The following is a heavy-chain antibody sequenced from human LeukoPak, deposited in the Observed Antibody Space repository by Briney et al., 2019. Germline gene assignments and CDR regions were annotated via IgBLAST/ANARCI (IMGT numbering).Heavy chain of an antibody. CDR3: AREGLTYYYDSSGYSDEPLFDY. Sequence: GASVKVSCKASGGTFSSYAISWVRQAPGQRLEWMGGIIPIFGTANYAQKFQGRVTITTDESTSTAYMELSSLRSEDTAVYYCAREGLTYYYDSSGYSDEPLFDYWGQGTLVTVSS. CDR2: IIPIFGTA. D-gene: IGHD3-22*01. J-gene: IGHJ4*02. V-gene: IGHV1-69*05. CDR1: GGTFSSYA.